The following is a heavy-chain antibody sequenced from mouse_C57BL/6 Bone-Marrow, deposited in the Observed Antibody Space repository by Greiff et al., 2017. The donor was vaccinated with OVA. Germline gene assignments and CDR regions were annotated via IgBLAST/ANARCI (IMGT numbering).Heavy chain of an antibody. Sequence: GGGLVQPKGSLKLSCAASGFSFNTYAMNWVRQAPGKGLEWVARIRSKSNNYATYYADSVKDRFTISRDDSESMLYLQMNNLKTEDTAMYYCVRPSFITTVPFAYWGQGTLVTVSA. CDR1: GFSFNTYA. CDR2: IRSKSNNYAT. D-gene: IGHD1-1*01. J-gene: IGHJ3*01. CDR3: VRPSFITTVPFAY. V-gene: IGHV10-1*01.